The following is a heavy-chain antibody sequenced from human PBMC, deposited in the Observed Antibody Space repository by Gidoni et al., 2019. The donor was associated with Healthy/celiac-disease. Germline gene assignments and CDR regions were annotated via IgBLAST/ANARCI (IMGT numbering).Heavy chain of an antibody. Sequence: QVQLQQWGAGLFKPSETLSLTCAVYGGSFSGYYWSWIRQPPGKGLEWIGEINHSGSTNYNPSLKSRVTISVDTPKNQFSLKLSSVTAADTAVYYCARGLELSPDYWGQGTLVTVSS. J-gene: IGHJ4*02. CDR2: INHSGST. D-gene: IGHD1-7*01. CDR1: GGSFSGYY. V-gene: IGHV4-34*01. CDR3: ARGLELSPDY.